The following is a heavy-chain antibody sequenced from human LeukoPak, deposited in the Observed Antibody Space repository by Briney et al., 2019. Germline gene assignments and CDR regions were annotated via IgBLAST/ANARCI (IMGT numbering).Heavy chain of an antibody. CDR2: ISSSSSYI. V-gene: IGHV3-21*04. CDR1: GFTFGSYS. J-gene: IGHJ4*02. Sequence: GGSLRLSCAASGFTFGSYSMNWVRQAPGKGLEWVSSISSSSSYIYYADSVKGRFTISRDNAKNSLYLQMNSLRAEDTAVYYCARDKDSYGDYWGQGTLVTVSS. CDR3: ARDKDSYGDY. D-gene: IGHD5-18*01.